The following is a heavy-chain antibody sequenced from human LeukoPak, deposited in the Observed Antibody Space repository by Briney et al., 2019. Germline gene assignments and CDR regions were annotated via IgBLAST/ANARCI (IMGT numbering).Heavy chain of an antibody. D-gene: IGHD6-19*01. J-gene: IGHJ4*02. CDR1: GYTFTGYY. Sequence: ASVKVSCKASGYTFTGYYMHWVRQAPGQGLGWMGWINPNSGGTNYAQKFQGRVTMTRDTSISAAYMELSRLRSDDTAVYYCARVTAVAGTEFDYWGQGTLVTVSS. V-gene: IGHV1-2*02. CDR3: ARVTAVAGTEFDY. CDR2: INPNSGGT.